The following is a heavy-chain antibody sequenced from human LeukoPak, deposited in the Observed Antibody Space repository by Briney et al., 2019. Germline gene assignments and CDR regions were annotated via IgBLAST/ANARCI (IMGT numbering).Heavy chain of an antibody. V-gene: IGHV1-2*02. CDR1: GYTFTGYY. CDR3: ARDKEYSSSWYVWFDP. J-gene: IGHJ5*02. CDR2: INPNSGGT. D-gene: IGHD6-13*01. Sequence: ASVKASCKASGYTFTGYYMHWVRQAPGQGLEWMGWINPNSGGTNYAQKFQGRVTMTRDTSISTAYMELSGLRSDDTAVYYCARDKEYSSSWYVWFDPWGQGTLVTVSS.